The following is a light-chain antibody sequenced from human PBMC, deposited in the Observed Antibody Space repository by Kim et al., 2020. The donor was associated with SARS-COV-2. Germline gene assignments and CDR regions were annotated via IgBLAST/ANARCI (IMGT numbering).Light chain of an antibody. Sequence: SPGERATLSCRASQSGSSSYLAWYQQKPGQAPRLLIYGASSRATGIPDRFSGSGSGTDFTLTISRLETEDFAVYYCQQYGSSLRVTFGQGTKLEI. J-gene: IGKJ2*01. CDR3: QQYGSSLRVT. CDR1: QSGSSSY. V-gene: IGKV3-20*01. CDR2: GAS.